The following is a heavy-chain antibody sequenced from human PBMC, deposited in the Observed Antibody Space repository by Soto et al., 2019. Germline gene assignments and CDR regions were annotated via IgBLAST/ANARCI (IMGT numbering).Heavy chain of an antibody. V-gene: IGHV3-23*01. J-gene: IGHJ3*02. CDR3: TKDGDAYDFAFDK. CDR1: GFSFSNYG. D-gene: IGHD3-3*01. CDR2: ITRTGRST. Sequence: PGGSLRLSCATSGFSFSNYGMSWVRQAPGKGLEWVPGITRTGRSTFIADSVRGRFTISRDNLKNIMYLQMNSLRVDDTALYYCTKDGDAYDFAFDKWGQGTMVTVSS.